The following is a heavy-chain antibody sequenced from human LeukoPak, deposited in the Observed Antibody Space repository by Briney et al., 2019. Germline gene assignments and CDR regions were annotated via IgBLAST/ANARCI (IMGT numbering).Heavy chain of an antibody. CDR2: IYYSGST. D-gene: IGHD6-13*01. Sequence: SETLSLTCTVSGGSISSSSYYWGWIRQPPGKGLEWIGSIYYSGSTYYNPSLKSRVTISVDTSKNQFSLKLSSVTAADTAVYYCARGYSSSWYFEDTYYFDYWGQGTLVTVSS. CDR1: GGSISSSSYY. V-gene: IGHV4-39*07. CDR3: ARGYSSSWYFEDTYYFDY. J-gene: IGHJ4*02.